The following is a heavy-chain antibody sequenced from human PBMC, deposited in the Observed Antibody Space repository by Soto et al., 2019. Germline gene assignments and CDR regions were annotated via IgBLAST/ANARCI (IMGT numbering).Heavy chain of an antibody. V-gene: IGHV4-4*02. D-gene: IGHD1-26*01. CDR1: GGSSSNSNW. Sequence: QVQLQESGPGLVKPSVTLSLPCAVFGGSSSNSNWWTWVRQPPGKGLDWLGEIFHSGSTNYNSSLLGRVTISVDKANNQFSLKLSSVTAADTAVYYCAHRPIVGAAIWGQGTLVTVSS. CDR2: IFHSGST. J-gene: IGHJ4*02. CDR3: AHRPIVGAAI.